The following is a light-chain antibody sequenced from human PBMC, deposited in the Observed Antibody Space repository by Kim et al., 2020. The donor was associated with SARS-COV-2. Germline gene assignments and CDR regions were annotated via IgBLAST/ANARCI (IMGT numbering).Light chain of an antibody. CDR2: AAS. V-gene: IGKV1-39*01. Sequence: DIQMTQSPSSLSASVGDRVTITCRTSQNINSHLNWYHQKPGRAPKLLIYAASTLQGGVPSRFSGSGSETDFTLTISSLQPEDFATYFCQQTDISPFTFGPGTKVDIK. J-gene: IGKJ3*01. CDR1: QNINSH. CDR3: QQTDISPFT.